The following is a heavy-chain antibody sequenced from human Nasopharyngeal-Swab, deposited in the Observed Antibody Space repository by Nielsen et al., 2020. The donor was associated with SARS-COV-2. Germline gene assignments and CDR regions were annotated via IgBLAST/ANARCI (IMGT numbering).Heavy chain of an antibody. CDR2: ISSSSSTI. V-gene: IGHV3-48*04. J-gene: IGHJ4*02. CDR1: GFTFSSYS. Sequence: GESLKISCAASGFTFSSYSMNWVRQAPGKGLEWVSYISSSSSTIYYADSVKGRFTISRDNAKNSLYLQMNSLRAEDTAVYYCARAGGGYSGYVGYWGQGTLVTVSS. CDR3: ARAGGGYSGYVGY. D-gene: IGHD5-12*01.